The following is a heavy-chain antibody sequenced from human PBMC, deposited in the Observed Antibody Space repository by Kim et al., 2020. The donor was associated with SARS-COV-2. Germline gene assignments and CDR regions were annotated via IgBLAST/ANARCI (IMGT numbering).Heavy chain of an antibody. CDR2: FDPEDGET. D-gene: IGHD3-3*01. J-gene: IGHJ5*02. CDR3: ATTTLFGGPNWFDP. V-gene: IGHV1-24*01. Sequence: ASVKVSCKFSGYTLTELSMHWVRQAPGKGLEWMGGFDPEDGETIYAQKFQGRVTMTEDTSTDTAYMELSSLRSEDTAVYYCATTTLFGGPNWFDPWGQGTLVTVSS. CDR1: GYTLTELS.